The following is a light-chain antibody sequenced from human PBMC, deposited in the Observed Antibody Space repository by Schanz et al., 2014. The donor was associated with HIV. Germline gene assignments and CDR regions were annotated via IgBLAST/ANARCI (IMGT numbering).Light chain of an antibody. Sequence: DIQMTQSPSSLSASVGDTVTITCRARQGVGTWLAWYQQKPGKAPKLLIYAASSLQSGVPSRFSGSGSGTDFTLTISSLQSEDFAVYYCQQYNNWPWTFGQGTKVEIK. CDR1: QGVGTW. J-gene: IGKJ1*01. V-gene: IGKV1D-16*02. CDR3: QQYNNWPWT. CDR2: AAS.